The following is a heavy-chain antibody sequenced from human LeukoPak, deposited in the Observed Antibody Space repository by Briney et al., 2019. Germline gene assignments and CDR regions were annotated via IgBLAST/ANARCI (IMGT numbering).Heavy chain of an antibody. V-gene: IGHV3-7*01. CDR2: INQDGSVK. CDR1: GFTFRSYW. CDR3: ARVGYSGWNLEY. Sequence: GSLRLSCAAPGFTFRSYWMSWVRQAPGKGLEWVANINQDGSVKYYVDSVKGRFTISRDNAKNSLYVEMNSLRDEDTAVYYCARVGYSGWNLEYWGQGTLVTVSS. J-gene: IGHJ4*02. D-gene: IGHD5-12*01.